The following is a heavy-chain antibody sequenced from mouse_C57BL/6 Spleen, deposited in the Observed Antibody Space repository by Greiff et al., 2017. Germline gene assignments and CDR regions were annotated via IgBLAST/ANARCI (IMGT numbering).Heavy chain of an antibody. CDR2: ISSGGSYT. CDR3: ARHAVYYGSSYFDY. CDR1: GFTFSSYG. V-gene: IGHV5-6*02. Sequence: DVMLVESGGDLVKPGGSLKLSCAASGFTFSSYGMSWVRQTPDKRLEWVATISSGGSYTYYPDSVKGRFTISRDNAKNTLYLQMSSLKSEDTAMYYCARHAVYYGSSYFDYWGQGTTLIVSS. J-gene: IGHJ2*01. D-gene: IGHD1-1*01.